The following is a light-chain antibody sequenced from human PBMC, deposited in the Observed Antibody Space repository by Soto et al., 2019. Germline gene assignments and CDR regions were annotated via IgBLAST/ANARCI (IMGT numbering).Light chain of an antibody. CDR3: CSYAGSPRYV. Sequence: QSVLTQPRSVSGSPGQSVTISCTGTSSDVGGYNYVSWYQQHPGKAPKVMIYDVSERPSGVPDRFSGSMSGNTASLTISGLQAEDEADYYCCSYAGSPRYVLGTGTKVTVL. V-gene: IGLV2-11*01. J-gene: IGLJ1*01. CDR2: DVS. CDR1: SSDVGGYNY.